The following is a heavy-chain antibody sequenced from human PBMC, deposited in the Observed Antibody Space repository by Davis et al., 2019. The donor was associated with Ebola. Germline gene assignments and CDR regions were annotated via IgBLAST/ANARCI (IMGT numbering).Heavy chain of an antibody. CDR3: TRRRDDYGDYLDY. Sequence: SETLSLTCTVSGGSISSSTYYWGWIRQSPGKGLEWIGSFYYGVATYYNPSLKSRITISADASKNQFSLKLTSVTAADTAVYYCTRRRDDYGDYLDYWGQGTLVSVSS. CDR2: FYYGVAT. CDR1: GGSISSSTYY. D-gene: IGHD4-17*01. V-gene: IGHV4-39*01. J-gene: IGHJ4*02.